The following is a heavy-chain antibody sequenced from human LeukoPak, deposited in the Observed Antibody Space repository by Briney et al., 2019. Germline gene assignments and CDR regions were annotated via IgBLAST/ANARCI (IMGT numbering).Heavy chain of an antibody. D-gene: IGHD5-24*01. CDR3: ARDIGDGYNSY. CDR1: GFTFSSYA. Sequence: GGSLRLSCAASGFTFSSYAMHWVRQAPGKGLEYVSAISSNGGSTYYANSVKGRFTISRDNSKNTLYLQMNSLRAEDTAVYYCARDIGDGYNSYWGQGTLVTVSS. CDR2: ISSNGGST. V-gene: IGHV3-64*01. J-gene: IGHJ4*02.